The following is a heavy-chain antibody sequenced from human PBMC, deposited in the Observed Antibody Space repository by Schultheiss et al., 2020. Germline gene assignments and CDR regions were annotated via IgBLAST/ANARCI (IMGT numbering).Heavy chain of an antibody. CDR2: ISSSSSTI. Sequence: GGSMRLSCAASGFTFSSYSMNWVRQAPGKGLEWVSYISSSSSTIYYADSVKGRFTISRDNAKNSLYLQMNSLRAEDTAVYYCARCWMVQGVILDYYYYYGMDVWGTGTTVTVAS. CDR1: GFTFSSYS. CDR3: ARCWMVQGVILDYYYYYGMDV. V-gene: IGHV3-48*01. D-gene: IGHD3-10*01. J-gene: IGHJ6*04.